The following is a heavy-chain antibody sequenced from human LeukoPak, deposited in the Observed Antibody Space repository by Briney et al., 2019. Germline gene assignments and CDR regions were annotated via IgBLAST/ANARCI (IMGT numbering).Heavy chain of an antibody. CDR3: ARDLRAMVY. CDR2: IYYSGST. CDR1: GVSISSYY. V-gene: IGHV4-59*12. J-gene: IGHJ4*02. D-gene: IGHD2-8*01. Sequence: PSETLSLTCTVSGVSISSYYWSWIRQPPGKGLEWIGSIYYSGSTYYNPSLKSRVTISVDTSKNQFSLKLSSVTAADTAVYYCARDLRAMVYWGQGTLVTVSS.